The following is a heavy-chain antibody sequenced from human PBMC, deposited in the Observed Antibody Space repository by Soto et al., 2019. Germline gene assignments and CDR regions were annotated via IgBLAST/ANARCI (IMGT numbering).Heavy chain of an antibody. V-gene: IGHV3-64*01. D-gene: IGHD2-21*01. Sequence: GGSLRLSCAASGFNFSSYAMHWVRQAPGKGLEYVSGITSNGGNTDYASSVKGRFTISRDNSKNTLYLQMGSLRAEDMAVYYCARRIPFGYGMDVWGQGTTVTVSS. CDR3: ARRIPFGYGMDV. CDR1: GFNFSSYA. CDR2: ITSNGGNT. J-gene: IGHJ6*02.